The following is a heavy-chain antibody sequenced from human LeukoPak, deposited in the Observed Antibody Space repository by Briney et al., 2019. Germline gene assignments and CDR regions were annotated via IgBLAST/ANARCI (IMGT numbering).Heavy chain of an antibody. CDR1: GFTFSSYE. V-gene: IGHV3-7*01. D-gene: IGHD6-19*01. Sequence: GGSLRLSCAASGFTFSSYEMNWVRQAPGKGLEWVANIKQDGSEKYYVDSVKGRFTISRDNAKNSLYLQMNSLRAEDTAVYYCARSRIAVAGITYYFDYWGQGTLVTVSS. CDR2: IKQDGSEK. J-gene: IGHJ4*02. CDR3: ARSRIAVAGITYYFDY.